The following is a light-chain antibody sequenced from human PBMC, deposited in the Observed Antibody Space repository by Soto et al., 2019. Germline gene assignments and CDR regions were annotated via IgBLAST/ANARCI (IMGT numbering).Light chain of an antibody. J-gene: IGKJ1*01. CDR2: DAS. CDR3: QQFHTYPRT. Sequence: IQMTQSPSSLSASVGDRVTITCQATQDIRKYLNWYQQKPGKAPKLLIYDASSLETGVPSRFSGSGSGTEFTLTICSLQPEDFATYCCQQFHTYPRTFGQGTKVDIK. CDR1: QDIRKY. V-gene: IGKV1-33*01.